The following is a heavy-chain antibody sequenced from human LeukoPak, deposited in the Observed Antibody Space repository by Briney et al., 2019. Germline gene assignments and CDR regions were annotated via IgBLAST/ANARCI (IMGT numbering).Heavy chain of an antibody. V-gene: IGHV4-59*01. D-gene: IGHD1-26*01. CDR2: IYYSGST. J-gene: IGHJ3*02. CDR3: ARDPSGSYYLSGAFDI. Sequence: KPSETLSLTCTVSGGSISTYYWSWIRQPPGKGLEWIGYIYYSGSTNYNPSLKSRVTISVDTSKNQFSLKLSSVTAADTAVYYCARDPSGSYYLSGAFDIWGQGTVVTVSS. CDR1: GGSISTYY.